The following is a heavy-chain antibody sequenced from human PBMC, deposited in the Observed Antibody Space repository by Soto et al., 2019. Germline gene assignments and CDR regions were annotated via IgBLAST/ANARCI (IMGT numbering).Heavy chain of an antibody. CDR3: ARQVVRITIFGVVIDYYGMDV. CDR1: GGSISSSSYY. D-gene: IGHD3-3*01. Sequence: PSETLSLTCTVSGGSISSSSYYWGWIRQPPGKGLEWIGSIYYSGSTYYNPSLKSRVTISVDTSKNQFSLKLSSVTAADTAVYYCARQVVRITIFGVVIDYYGMDVWGRGTTVTVSS. CDR2: IYYSGST. J-gene: IGHJ6*02. V-gene: IGHV4-39*01.